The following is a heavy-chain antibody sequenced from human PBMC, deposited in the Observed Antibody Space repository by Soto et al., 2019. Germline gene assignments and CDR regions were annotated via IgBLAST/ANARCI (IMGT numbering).Heavy chain of an antibody. CDR3: AKDPQTYYDSSGSFDY. J-gene: IGHJ4*02. V-gene: IGHV3-23*01. CDR2: ISGSGGST. Sequence: GGSLRLSCAASGLTFSSYAMSWVRQAPGKGLEWVSAISGSGGSTYYADSVKGRFTISRDNSKNTLYLQMNSLRAEDTAVYYCAKDPQTYYDSSGSFDYWGQGTLVTVSS. CDR1: GLTFSSYA. D-gene: IGHD3-22*01.